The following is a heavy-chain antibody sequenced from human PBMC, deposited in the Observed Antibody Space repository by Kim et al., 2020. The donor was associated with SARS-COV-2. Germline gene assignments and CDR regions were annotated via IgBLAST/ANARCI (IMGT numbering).Heavy chain of an antibody. D-gene: IGHD6-6*01. CDR2: T. V-gene: IGHV4-31*02. Sequence: TCCNPPPQSRVTISVDTSKNQFSLKLSSGTAADTAVYYCARISSSYYFDYWGQGTLVTVSS. J-gene: IGHJ4*02. CDR3: ARISSSYYFDY.